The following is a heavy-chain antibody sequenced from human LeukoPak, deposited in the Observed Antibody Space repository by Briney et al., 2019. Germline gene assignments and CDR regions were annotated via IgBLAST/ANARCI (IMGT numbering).Heavy chain of an antibody. D-gene: IGHD5-12*01. CDR1: GFTVSSNY. CDR2: IYSGGST. Sequence: GGSLRLSCAASGFTVSSNYMSWVRQAPGKGLEWVSVIYSGGSTYYADSVKGRFTISRDNPKNTLYLQMNSLRAEDTAVYYCARDCNSAAGGYDFYYGMDVWGQGTTVTVSS. J-gene: IGHJ6*02. V-gene: IGHV3-66*01. CDR3: ARDCNSAAGGYDFYYGMDV.